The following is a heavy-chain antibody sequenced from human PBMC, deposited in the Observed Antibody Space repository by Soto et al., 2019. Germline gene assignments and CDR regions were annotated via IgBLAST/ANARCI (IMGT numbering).Heavy chain of an antibody. J-gene: IGHJ5*02. CDR2: IIPIFGTA. CDR3: ATAALEGAYNWFDP. D-gene: IGHD6-25*01. CDR1: GGTFSSYA. Sequence: QVQLVQSGAEVKKPPSSVKVSCKASGGTFSSYAISWVRQAPGQGLERMGGIIPIFGTANYAQKFQGRVTITADKSTSTAYMELSSLRSEDTAVYYCATAALEGAYNWFDPWGQGTLVTVSS. V-gene: IGHV1-69*06.